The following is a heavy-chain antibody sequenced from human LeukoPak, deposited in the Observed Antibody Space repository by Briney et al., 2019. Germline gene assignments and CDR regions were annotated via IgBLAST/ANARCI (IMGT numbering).Heavy chain of an antibody. Sequence: IPSETLSLTCTVSGGSISSYYWSWIRQPPGKGLEWIGYIYYSGSTNYNPSLKSRVTISVDTSKNQFSLKLSSVTAADTAVYYCARGSDYYDSSGYLQWWGQGTLVTVSS. D-gene: IGHD3-22*01. V-gene: IGHV4-59*01. CDR3: ARGSDYYDSSGYLQW. J-gene: IGHJ4*02. CDR1: GGSISSYY. CDR2: IYYSGST.